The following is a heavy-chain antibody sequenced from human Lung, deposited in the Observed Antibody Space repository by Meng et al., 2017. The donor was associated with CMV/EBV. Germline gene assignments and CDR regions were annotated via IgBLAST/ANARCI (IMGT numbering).Heavy chain of an antibody. V-gene: IGHV1-69*05. CDR2: IIPIFGTA. J-gene: IGHJ4*02. Sequence: CKASWGNFSSYAISWVRQAPGQGLEWMGGIIPIFGTANYAQKFQGRVTITTDESTSTAYMELSSLRSEDTAVYYCATYYYGSGSHGGDWGQGTLVTVSS. CDR3: ATYYYGSGSHGGD. D-gene: IGHD3-10*01. CDR1: WGNFSSYA.